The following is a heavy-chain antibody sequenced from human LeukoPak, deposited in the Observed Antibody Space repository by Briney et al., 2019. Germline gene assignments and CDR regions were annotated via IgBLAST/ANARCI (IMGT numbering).Heavy chain of an antibody. CDR1: GFTFSNYW. Sequence: GGSLRLSCAASGFTFSNYWMSWVRQAPGKGLEWVANINQSASEIYYVDSVKGRFTISRDNAKNSLYLQMDSLRAEDTAVYYCARDPLSQNDYWGQGTLVTVSS. V-gene: IGHV3-7*01. CDR2: INQSASEI. D-gene: IGHD3-16*02. CDR3: ARDPLSQNDY. J-gene: IGHJ4*02.